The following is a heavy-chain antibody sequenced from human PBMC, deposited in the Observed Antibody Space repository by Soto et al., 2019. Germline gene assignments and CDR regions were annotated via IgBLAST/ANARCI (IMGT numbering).Heavy chain of an antibody. Sequence: VQLVESGGGLAQPGGSLRLSCAASGFTLSGYAMDWVRQARGKGLEYVSGISTNEVGTYYANSVQGRFTIARDNSKNTVYLQMGSLRPEDMAVYYCARRARPDFYYMDVWGKGTTVTVSS. CDR1: GFTLSGYA. D-gene: IGHD6-6*01. CDR2: ISTNEVGT. V-gene: IGHV3-64*01. J-gene: IGHJ6*03. CDR3: ARRARPDFYYMDV.